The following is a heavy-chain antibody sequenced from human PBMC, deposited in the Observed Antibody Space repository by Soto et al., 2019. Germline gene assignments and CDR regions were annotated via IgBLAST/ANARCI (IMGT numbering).Heavy chain of an antibody. V-gene: IGHV4-30-2*01. J-gene: IGHJ3*02. CDR2: IYNTGNT. CDR3: ARGAPFVVVTAAPGDAFDI. D-gene: IGHD2-21*02. CDR1: GGSISSPGYS. Sequence: SETLSLTCAVSGGSISSPGYSWTWSRQPPGKGLEWIGYIYNTGNTYYNPSLKSRVTISVDRSKNHFSLGLSSVTAADTAMYYCARGAPFVVVTAAPGDAFDIWGQGTMVTVSS.